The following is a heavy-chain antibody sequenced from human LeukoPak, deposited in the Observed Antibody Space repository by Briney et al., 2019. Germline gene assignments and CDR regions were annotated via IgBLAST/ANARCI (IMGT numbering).Heavy chain of an antibody. Sequence: SETLSLTCTVSGDSISSGSYYWSWIRQPAGKGLEWIGRIYTSGSTNYNPSLKSRVTISVDTSKNQFSLKLSSVTAADTAVYYCARGVRAAAINDYWGQGTLVTVSS. CDR3: ARGVRAAAINDY. CDR2: IYTSGST. V-gene: IGHV4-61*02. CDR1: GDSISSGSYY. J-gene: IGHJ4*02. D-gene: IGHD2-2*02.